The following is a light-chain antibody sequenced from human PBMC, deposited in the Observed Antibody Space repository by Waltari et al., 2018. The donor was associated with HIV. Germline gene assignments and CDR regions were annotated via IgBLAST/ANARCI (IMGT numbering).Light chain of an antibody. CDR2: EVS. J-gene: IGLJ1*01. CDR1: SSDVGSYNR. CDR3: SSYTSSSTFYV. Sequence: QSALTQPPSVSGSPGQSVTISCTGTSSDVGSYNRVSWYQQPPGTAPKLMIYEVSNRPSGVPDRFSGSKSGNTASLTISGLQAEDEADYYCSSYTSSSTFYVF. V-gene: IGLV2-18*02.